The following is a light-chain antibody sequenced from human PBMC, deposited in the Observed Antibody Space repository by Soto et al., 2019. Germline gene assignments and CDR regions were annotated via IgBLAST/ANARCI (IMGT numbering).Light chain of an antibody. Sequence: QSALTQPASVSRSPGQSITISCTGTSSDVGGYDYVCWYQQYPGKAPKLMIYAVTNRPSGVSNRFSGSKSGNTASLSISGLQAEDEADYYCSSYTSTGTVVFGGGTKLTVL. CDR2: AVT. CDR3: SSYTSTGTVV. CDR1: SSDVGGYDY. J-gene: IGLJ2*01. V-gene: IGLV2-14*01.